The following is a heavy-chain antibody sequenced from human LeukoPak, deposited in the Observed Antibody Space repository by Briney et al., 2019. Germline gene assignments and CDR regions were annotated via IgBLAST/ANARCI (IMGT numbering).Heavy chain of an antibody. D-gene: IGHD3-22*01. CDR2: IFYSGST. CDR1: SGSISTSNYY. CDR3: ARDYYDSSGYYNFDY. J-gene: IGHJ4*02. Sequence: SETLSLTCTVSSGSISTSNYYWGWVRQPPGKALEWIGNIFYSGSTYYSPSLKSRVTISLDTSRNQFSLKLSSVTAADTAVYYCARDYYDSSGYYNFDYWGQGTLVTVSS. V-gene: IGHV4-39*07.